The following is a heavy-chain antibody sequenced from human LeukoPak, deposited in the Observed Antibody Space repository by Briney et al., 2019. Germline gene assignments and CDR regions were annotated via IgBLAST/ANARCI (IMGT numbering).Heavy chain of an antibody. CDR2: INHSGST. D-gene: IGHD3-10*01. CDR3: ARALLWFGELSFDY. CDR1: GGSFSGYY. J-gene: IGHJ4*02. V-gene: IGHV4-34*01. Sequence: TSETLSLTCAVYGGSFSGYYWSWIRQPPGKGLEWIGEINHSGSTNYNPSLKSRVTISVDTSKNQFPLKLSSVTAADTAVYYCARALLWFGELSFDYWGQGTLVTVSS.